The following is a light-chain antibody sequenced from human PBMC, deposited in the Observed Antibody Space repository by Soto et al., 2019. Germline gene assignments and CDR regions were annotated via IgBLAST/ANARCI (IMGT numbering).Light chain of an antibody. CDR2: GAS. CDR1: QSVTSIS. Sequence: EIVLTQSPGTLSLSPGERATLSCRATQSVTSISLAWYQQKPGQAPRLLIYGASSRATGVPDRFSGSGSGTDFTLTICRLEPEDFAVYYCQQYGSSFPITFGGGTTVEIK. J-gene: IGKJ4*01. V-gene: IGKV3-20*01. CDR3: QQYGSSFPIT.